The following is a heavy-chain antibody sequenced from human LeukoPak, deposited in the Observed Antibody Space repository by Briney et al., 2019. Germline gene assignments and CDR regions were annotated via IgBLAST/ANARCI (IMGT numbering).Heavy chain of an antibody. CDR2: ISSSSSYI. CDR1: GFTFSSYS. D-gene: IGHD1-26*01. J-gene: IGHJ4*02. Sequence: PGGSLRLSCAASGFTFSSYSMNWVRQAPGKGLEWVSSISSSSSYIYYADSVKGRFTISRDNSKNSLYLQMNSLRTEDTALYYCAKDRGIVGATRAGYFDYWGQGTLVTVSS. CDR3: AKDRGIVGATRAGYFDY. V-gene: IGHV3-21*04.